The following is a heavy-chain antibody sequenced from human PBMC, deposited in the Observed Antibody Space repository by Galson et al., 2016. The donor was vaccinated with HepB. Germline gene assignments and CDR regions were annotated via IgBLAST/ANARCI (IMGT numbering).Heavy chain of an antibody. CDR1: GGSISSGGYY. Sequence: TLSLTCTVSGGSISSGGYYWSWIRQHPGKGLEWIGYIYYTGSTNYNPSLKSRVTISVGTSKNHFSLNVTSMTAADTALYYCARPGAIKSGNHFPEYWGQGTLVTVSS. CDR3: ARPGAIKSGNHFPEY. D-gene: IGHD1-14*01. V-gene: IGHV4-31*03. CDR2: IYYTGST. J-gene: IGHJ4*02.